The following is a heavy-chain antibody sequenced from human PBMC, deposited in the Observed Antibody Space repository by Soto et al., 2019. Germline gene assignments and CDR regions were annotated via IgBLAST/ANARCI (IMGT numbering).Heavy chain of an antibody. V-gene: IGHV1-8*01. Sequence: ASVKVSCKASGYIFTNYDINWVRQATGQGLEYLGWINPNSGNTGYVQKFKGRVTMTRNTSINTAYMELNSLRAEDTAVYYCARDSTYSSSSTLDYWGQGTLVTVSS. CDR2: INPNSGNT. D-gene: IGHD6-6*01. J-gene: IGHJ4*02. CDR3: ARDSTYSSSSTLDY. CDR1: GYIFTNYD.